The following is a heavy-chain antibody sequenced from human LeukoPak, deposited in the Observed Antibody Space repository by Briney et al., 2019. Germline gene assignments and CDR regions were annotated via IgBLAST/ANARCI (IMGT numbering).Heavy chain of an antibody. V-gene: IGHV3-30*02. CDR2: IRYDGINE. CDR3: ARDRNSLGFDY. Sequence: GGSLRLSCAASGFRFSSYGMHWVRQAPGKGLEWVAYIRYDGINEYYADSVKGRFTISRDLSKNTLFLQMNSLRAEDTAVYYCARDRNSLGFDYWGQGTLVTVSS. J-gene: IGHJ4*02. D-gene: IGHD1-26*01. CDR1: GFRFSSYG.